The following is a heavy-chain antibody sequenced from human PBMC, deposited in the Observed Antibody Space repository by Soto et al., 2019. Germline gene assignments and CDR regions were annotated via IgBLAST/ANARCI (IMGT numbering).Heavy chain of an antibody. Sequence: ASVKVSCKASGYTFTSYDINWVRQATGQGLEWMGWMDPNSGNTGYAQKFQGRVTMTRNTSISTAYMELSSLRSEDTAVYYCARCHYDYIWGSYRFSQDAFDIWGQGTMVTVSS. D-gene: IGHD3-16*02. CDR1: GYTFTSYD. CDR2: MDPNSGNT. V-gene: IGHV1-8*01. J-gene: IGHJ3*02. CDR3: ARCHYDYIWGSYRFSQDAFDI.